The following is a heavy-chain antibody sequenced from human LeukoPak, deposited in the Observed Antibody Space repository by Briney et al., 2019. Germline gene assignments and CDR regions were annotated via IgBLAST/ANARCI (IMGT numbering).Heavy chain of an antibody. CDR3: ARSIDILTGYGMDV. Sequence: SGGSLRLSCAASGFTFDDYGMSWVRQAPGKGLEWVSCISSSGNTIYYADSVKGRFTISRDNAKNSLYLQMNSLRAEDTAVYYCARSIDILTGYGMDVWGKGTTVTVSS. J-gene: IGHJ6*04. CDR1: GFTFDDYG. CDR2: ISSSGNTI. D-gene: IGHD3-9*01. V-gene: IGHV3-48*03.